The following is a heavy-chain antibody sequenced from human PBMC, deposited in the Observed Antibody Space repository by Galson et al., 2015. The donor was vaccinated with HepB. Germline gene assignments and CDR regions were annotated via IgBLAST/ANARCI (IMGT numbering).Heavy chain of an antibody. J-gene: IGHJ4*02. CDR3: AKDTMGESDYDFWSGSSFDY. D-gene: IGHD3-3*01. V-gene: IGHV3-23*01. Sequence: SLRLSCAASGFTFSSYAMSWVRQAPGKGLEWVSAISGSGGSTYYADSVKGRFTISRDNSKNTLYLQMNSLRAEDTAVYYCAKDTMGESDYDFWSGSSFDYWGQGTLVTVSS. CDR2: ISGSGGST. CDR1: GFTFSSYA.